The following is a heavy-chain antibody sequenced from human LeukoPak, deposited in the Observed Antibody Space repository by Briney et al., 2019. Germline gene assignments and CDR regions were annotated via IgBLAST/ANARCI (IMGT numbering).Heavy chain of an antibody. CDR1: GYTFTSYG. CDR2: ISAYNGNT. Sequence: ASVKVSCKASGYTFTSYGTSWVRQAPGQGLEWMGWISAYNGNTNYAQKLQGRVTMTTDTSTSTAYMELRSLRSDDTAVYYCARAHTIWTWFDPWGQGTLVTVSS. J-gene: IGHJ5*02. D-gene: IGHD3-9*01. CDR3: ARAHTIWTWFDP. V-gene: IGHV1-18*01.